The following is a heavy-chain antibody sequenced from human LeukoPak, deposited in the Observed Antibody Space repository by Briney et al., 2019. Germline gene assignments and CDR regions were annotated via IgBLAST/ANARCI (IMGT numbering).Heavy chain of an antibody. CDR2: IYYSGST. V-gene: IGHV4-39*07. CDR1: GGSISSNSYY. CDR3: ARDRPAGNTGHNHDY. D-gene: IGHD6-13*01. Sequence: PSETLSLTCAVSGGSISSNSYYWGWIRQPPGKGLEWIGSIYYSGSTYYNPSLKSRVTISTDTSKNQFSLKLTSVTAADTAVYYCARDRPAGNTGHNHDYWGQGTLVTVSS. J-gene: IGHJ4*02.